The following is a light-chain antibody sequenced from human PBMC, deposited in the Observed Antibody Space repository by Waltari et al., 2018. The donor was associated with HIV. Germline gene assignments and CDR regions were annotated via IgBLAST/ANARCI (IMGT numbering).Light chain of an antibody. V-gene: IGKV4-1*01. Sequence: DIVMTQSPEFLAVSLGERDTVHCKASQSVLYNSMNMNHLAWYQQKPEQPPKMLIYWASTRESGVPDRFIGNGSGTDFTLTISSLQAEDVAVYYCQQYYSSPPHTFGGGTKVDLK. CDR1: QSVLYNSMNMNH. J-gene: IGKJ4*01. CDR3: QQYYSSPPHT. CDR2: WAS.